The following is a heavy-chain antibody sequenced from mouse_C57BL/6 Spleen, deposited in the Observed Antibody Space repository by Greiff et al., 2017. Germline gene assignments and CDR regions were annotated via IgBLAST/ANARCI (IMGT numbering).Heavy chain of an antibody. CDR1: GYTFTSYW. J-gene: IGHJ1*03. CDR3: ATYYYGSSPYWYFDV. V-gene: IGHV1-50*01. CDR2: IDPSDSYT. D-gene: IGHD1-1*01. Sequence: QVRLQQPGAELVKPGASVKLSCKASGYTFTSYWMQWVKQRPGQGLEWIGEIDPSDSYTNYNQKFKGKATLTVDTSSSTAYMQLSSLTSEDSAVYYCATYYYGSSPYWYFDVWGTGTTVTVSS.